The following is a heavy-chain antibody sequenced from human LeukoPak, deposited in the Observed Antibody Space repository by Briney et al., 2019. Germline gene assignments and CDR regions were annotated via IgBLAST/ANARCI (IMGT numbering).Heavy chain of an antibody. CDR2: INPNSGGT. CDR3: ARRAVYYYYGMDV. J-gene: IGHJ6*02. CDR1: GYTFTDYY. V-gene: IGHV1-2*02. D-gene: IGHD6-25*01. Sequence: ASVKVSCKASGYTFTDYYMHWVRQAPGQGLEWMGWINPNSGGTNYAQKFQGRVTMTRDMSISTAYMEVSRLKSDDTAVYYCARRAVYYYYGMDVWGQGSTVTVSS.